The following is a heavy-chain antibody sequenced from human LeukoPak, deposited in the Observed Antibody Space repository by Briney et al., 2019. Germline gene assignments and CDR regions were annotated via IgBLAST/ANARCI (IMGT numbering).Heavy chain of an antibody. J-gene: IGHJ4*02. Sequence: GASVKVSCKASGGTFSSYAISWVRQAPGQGLEWMGGIIPIFGTANYAQKFQGRVTITADESTSTAYMELSSLRSEDTAVYYCASQTYYYGSGSYYPFDYWGQGTLVTVSS. V-gene: IGHV1-69*13. CDR1: GGTFSSYA. D-gene: IGHD3-10*01. CDR3: ASQTYYYGSGSYYPFDY. CDR2: IIPIFGTA.